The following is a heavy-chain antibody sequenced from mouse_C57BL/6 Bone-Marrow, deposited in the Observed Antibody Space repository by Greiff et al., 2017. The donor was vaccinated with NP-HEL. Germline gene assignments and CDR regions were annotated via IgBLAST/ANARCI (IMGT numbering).Heavy chain of an antibody. CDR3: VSEFITTVVATGYFDV. Sequence: EVKLVESGGGLVQPKGSLKLSCAASGFSFNTYAMNWVRQAPGKGLEWVARIRSKSNNYATYYADSVKDRFTISRDDSESMLYLQMNNLKTEDTAMYYCVSEFITTVVATGYFDVWGTGTTVTVSS. J-gene: IGHJ1*03. V-gene: IGHV10-1*01. CDR1: GFSFNTYA. CDR2: IRSKSNNYAT. D-gene: IGHD1-1*01.